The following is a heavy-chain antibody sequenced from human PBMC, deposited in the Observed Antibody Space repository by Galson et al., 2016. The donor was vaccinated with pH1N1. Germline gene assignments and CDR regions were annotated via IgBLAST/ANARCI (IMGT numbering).Heavy chain of an antibody. V-gene: IGHV5-51*01. Sequence: QSGAEVKKPGESLKISCKGSGYSFTSHWIGWVRQMPGKGLEWMVTICPDDSNIIYSPSFQGQVTVSADKSITTAYLQWSSLKASDSGMYYCARLSRYCNGGSCFAFDYWGQGALVSVSS. CDR1: GYSFTSHW. D-gene: IGHD2-15*01. J-gene: IGHJ4*02. CDR2: ICPDDSNI. CDR3: ARLSRYCNGGSCFAFDY.